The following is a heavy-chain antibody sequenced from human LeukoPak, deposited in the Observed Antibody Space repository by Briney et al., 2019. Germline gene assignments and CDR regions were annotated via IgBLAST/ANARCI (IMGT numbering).Heavy chain of an antibody. D-gene: IGHD6-13*01. Sequence: GASVKVSCKASGYTFTSYYMHWVRQAPGQGLEWMGIINPSGGSTSYAQKFQGRVTMTRDTSTSTVYMEPSSLRSEDTAVYYCARAVGYSSSFLFGPGPIEPWGQGTLVTVSS. CDR2: INPSGGST. CDR3: ARAVGYSSSFLFGPGPIEP. J-gene: IGHJ5*02. CDR1: GYTFTSYY. V-gene: IGHV1-46*01.